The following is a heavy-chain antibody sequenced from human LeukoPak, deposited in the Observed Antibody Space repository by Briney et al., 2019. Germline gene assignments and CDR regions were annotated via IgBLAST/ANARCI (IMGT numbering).Heavy chain of an antibody. J-gene: IGHJ4*02. V-gene: IGHV3-53*01. D-gene: IGHD1-26*01. CDR3: ARAEVGATPFVFDY. CDR2: IYSGGST. Sequence: GGSLRLTCAASGFTVSSNYMSWVRQAPGKGLEWVSVIYSGGSTYYADSVKGRFTISRDNSKNTLYLQMNSLRAEDTAVYYCARAEVGATPFVFDYWGQGTLVTVSS. CDR1: GFTVSSNY.